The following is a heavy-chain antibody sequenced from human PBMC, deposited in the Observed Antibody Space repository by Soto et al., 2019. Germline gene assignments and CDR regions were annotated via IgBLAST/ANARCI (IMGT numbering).Heavy chain of an antibody. Sequence: ASVKVSCKASGYRFTAYYIHWVRQAPGQGLEWMGRMNLDTGGKTYAQKFQGRLTMTRDTSISTAYLEPSGLKSDATAKYYCARDGNFASLGYSFAFDVWG. CDR1: GYRFTAYY. CDR2: MNLDTGGK. J-gene: IGHJ3*01. V-gene: IGHV1-2*06. CDR3: ARDGNFASLGYSFAFDV. D-gene: IGHD5-18*01.